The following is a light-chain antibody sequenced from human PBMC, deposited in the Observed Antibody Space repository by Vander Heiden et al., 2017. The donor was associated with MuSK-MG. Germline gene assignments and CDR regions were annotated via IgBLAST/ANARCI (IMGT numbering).Light chain of an antibody. CDR1: QSLLDSDGHNL. Sequence: DIVMTQSPLSLHVTPGEPASISCRSSQSLLDSDGHNLLDWYLQKPGQSPQLLIYLGSNRASGVPDRFSGSGSGTDFILKISRVEAEDVGIYYCRQALQTPRTFGQGTKVEIK. J-gene: IGKJ1*01. CDR2: LGS. CDR3: RQALQTPRT. V-gene: IGKV2-28*01.